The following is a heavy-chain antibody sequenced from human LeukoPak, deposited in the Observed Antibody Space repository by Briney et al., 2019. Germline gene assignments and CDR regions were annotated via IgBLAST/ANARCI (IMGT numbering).Heavy chain of an antibody. CDR2: IIPIFGTA. D-gene: IGHD2-15*01. V-gene: IGHV1-69*13. CDR1: GGTFSSYA. CDR3: AGPLAPSSGGPESGSGYYYYYMDV. Sequence: SVKVSCKASGGTFSSYAISWVRQAPGQGLEWMGGIIPIFGTANYAQKFQGRVTITADESTSTAYMELSSLRSEDTAVYYCAGPLAPSSGGPESGSGYYYYYMDVWGKGTTVTISS. J-gene: IGHJ6*03.